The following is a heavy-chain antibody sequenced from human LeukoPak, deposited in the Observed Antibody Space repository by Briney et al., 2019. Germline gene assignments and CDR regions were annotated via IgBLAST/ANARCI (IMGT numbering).Heavy chain of an antibody. CDR2: IDWDDDK. V-gene: IGHV2-70*11. D-gene: IGHD3-16*02. Sequence: SGPALVKPTQTLTLTCTFSGFSLSTSGMCVSWIRQPPGKALEWLARIDWDDDKYYSTSLKTRLTISKDTPKNQVVLTMTNMDPGDTATYYCPRTFGWGSYQLTYGGQETRAPVSS. CDR3: PRTFGWGSYQLTY. J-gene: IGHJ4*02. CDR1: GFSLSTSGMC.